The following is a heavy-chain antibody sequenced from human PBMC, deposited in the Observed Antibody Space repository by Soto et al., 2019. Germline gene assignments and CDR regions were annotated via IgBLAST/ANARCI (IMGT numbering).Heavy chain of an antibody. J-gene: IGHJ4*02. CDR3: ASRYGSAIDY. CDR2: IYYSGST. V-gene: IGHV4-59*08. D-gene: IGHD1-26*01. Sequence: QVQLQESGPGLVKPSETLSLTCTVSGGTISSWYWSWIRQPPGKGLEWIGYIYYSGSTNCNPSLTSRVTISVDTAKTQFSLKLSSVTAADTAVYYCASRYGSAIDYWGQGTLVTVSS. CDR1: GGTISSWY.